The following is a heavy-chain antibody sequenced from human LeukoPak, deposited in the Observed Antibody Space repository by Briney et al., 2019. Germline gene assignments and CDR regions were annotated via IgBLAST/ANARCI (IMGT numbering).Heavy chain of an antibody. CDR3: ARAWVVGATNWFDP. J-gene: IGHJ5*02. V-gene: IGHV3-66*02. CDR1: GFTPTSNY. D-gene: IGHD1-26*01. Sequence: PGGSLRLSCAASGFTPTSNYMSSVRQAPGKGLEWVSVIYSGSSTYYSDSEKGRITISIDNSKDTLYLQMKCLRAEDTAVYYGARAWVVGATNWFDPWGQGTLVTVSS. CDR2: IYSGSST.